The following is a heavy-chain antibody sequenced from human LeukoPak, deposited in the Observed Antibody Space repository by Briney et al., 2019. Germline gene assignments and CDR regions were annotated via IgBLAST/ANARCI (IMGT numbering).Heavy chain of an antibody. V-gene: IGHV3-30-3*02. CDR3: AKRVLLPGDY. CDR1: GFTFSNYP. Sequence: GGSPRPSCAASGFTFSNYPVHWVRQAPGKGLEWVALISYDGSNKYYADSVKGRFAISRDNSKNTLYLQMNSLRAEDTAVYYCAKRVLLPGDYWGQGTLVTVSS. D-gene: IGHD2-15*01. J-gene: IGHJ4*02. CDR2: ISYDGSNK.